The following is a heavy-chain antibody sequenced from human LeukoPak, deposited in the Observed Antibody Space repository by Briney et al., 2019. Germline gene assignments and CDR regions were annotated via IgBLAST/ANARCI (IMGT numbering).Heavy chain of an antibody. D-gene: IGHD1-26*01. CDR3: ARDEEVGVGRWFDP. CDR1: GFTFSDYY. J-gene: IGHJ5*02. V-gene: IGHV3-11*04. Sequence: NPGGSLRLSCAASGFTFSDYYMSWIRQAPGKGLEWVSYISSSGSTIYYADSVKGRFTISRDNAKNSLYLQMNSLRAEDTAVYYCARDEEVGVGRWFDPWGQGTLVTVSS. CDR2: ISSSGSTI.